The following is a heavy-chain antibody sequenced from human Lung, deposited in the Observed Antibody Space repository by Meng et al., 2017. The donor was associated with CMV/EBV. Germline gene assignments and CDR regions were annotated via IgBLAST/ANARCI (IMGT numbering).Heavy chain of an antibody. V-gene: IGHV1-2*02. CDR2: INPNSGGT. J-gene: IGHJ6*02. D-gene: IGHD2-2*01. CDR1: GYTFTSYY. Sequence: ASVXVSXKASGYTFTSYYMHWVRQAPGQGLEWMGWINPNSGGTNYAQKFQGRVTMTRDTSISTAYMELSRLRSDDTAVYYCARACSSTSCYPYYYYYYGMDVWGQGTTVTVSS. CDR3: ARACSSTSCYPYYYYYYGMDV.